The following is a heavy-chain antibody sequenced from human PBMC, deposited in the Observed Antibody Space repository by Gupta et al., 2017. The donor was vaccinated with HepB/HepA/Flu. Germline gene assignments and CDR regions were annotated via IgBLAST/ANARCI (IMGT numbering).Heavy chain of an antibody. CDR3: ARQGAGSSSWYTVYAMDV. CDR1: GGSISSSSYY. CDR2: VYYSGST. Sequence: QLQMQESGPGLVKASETLSLSCSVSGGSISSSSYYWGWIRQAPGKGLEWVGSVYYSGSTVYNPSLKSRVTISVDTSKNEFSLDLRSVTAADTALYYCARQGAGSSSWYTVYAMDVWGQGAPVTVSS. J-gene: IGHJ6*02. D-gene: IGHD6-13*01. V-gene: IGHV4-39*01.